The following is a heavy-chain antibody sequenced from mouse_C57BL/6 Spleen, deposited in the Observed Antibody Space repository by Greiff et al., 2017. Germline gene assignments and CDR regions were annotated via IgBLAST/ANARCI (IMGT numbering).Heavy chain of an antibody. CDR1: GYTFTSYG. Sequence: QVQLKQSGAELARPGASVKLSCKASGYTFTSYGISWVKQRTGQGLEWIGEIYPRSGNTYYNEKFKGKATLTADKSSSTAYMELRSLTSEDSAVYFCARSYGSSDYFDYWGQGTTLTVSS. CDR3: ARSYGSSDYFDY. J-gene: IGHJ2*01. D-gene: IGHD1-1*01. V-gene: IGHV1-81*01. CDR2: IYPRSGNT.